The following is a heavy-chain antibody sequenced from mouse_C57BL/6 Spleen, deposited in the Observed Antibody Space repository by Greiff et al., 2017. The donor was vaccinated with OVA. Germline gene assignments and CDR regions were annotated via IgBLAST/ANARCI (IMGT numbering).Heavy chain of an antibody. CDR3: ARGGAYYSNSDAMDY. Sequence: EVKLQQSGPVLVKPGASVKMSCKASGYTFTDYYMNWVKQSHGKSLEWIGVINPYNGGTSYNQKFKGKATLTVDKSSSTAYMELNSLTSEDSAVYYCARGGAYYSNSDAMDYWGQGTSVTVSS. CDR1: GYTFTDYY. D-gene: IGHD2-5*01. CDR2: INPYNGGT. V-gene: IGHV1-19*01. J-gene: IGHJ4*01.